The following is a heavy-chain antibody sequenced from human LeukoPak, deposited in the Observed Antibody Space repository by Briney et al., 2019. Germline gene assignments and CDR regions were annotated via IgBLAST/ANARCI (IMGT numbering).Heavy chain of an antibody. Sequence: GGSLRLSCAASGFTSSSYSMNWVRQAPGKGLEWVSSISSSSSYIYYADSVKGRFTISRDNAKNSLYLQMNSLRAEDTAVYYCATLLGGWYRGKPRPDYWGQGTLVTVSS. J-gene: IGHJ4*02. CDR3: ATLLGGWYRGKPRPDY. V-gene: IGHV3-21*01. D-gene: IGHD6-19*01. CDR1: GFTSSSYS. CDR2: ISSSSSYI.